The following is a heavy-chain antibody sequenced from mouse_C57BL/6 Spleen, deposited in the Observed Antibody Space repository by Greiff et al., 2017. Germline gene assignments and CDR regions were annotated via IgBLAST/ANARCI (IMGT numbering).Heavy chain of an antibody. Sequence: EVKLMESGGGLVQPGGSLKLSCAASGFTFSDSYMYWVRQTPEKRLEWVAYISNGGGSTYYPDTVKGRFTISRDNAKNTLYLQMSRLKSEDTAMYYCASPTTVAPFAYWGQGTLVTVSA. CDR1: GFTFSDSY. D-gene: IGHD1-1*01. CDR2: ISNGGGST. J-gene: IGHJ3*01. V-gene: IGHV5-12*01. CDR3: ASPTTVAPFAY.